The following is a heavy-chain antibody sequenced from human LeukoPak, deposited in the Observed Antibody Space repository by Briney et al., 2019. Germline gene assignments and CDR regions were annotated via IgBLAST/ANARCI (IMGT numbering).Heavy chain of an antibody. D-gene: IGHD1-1*01. J-gene: IGHJ4*02. V-gene: IGHV1-18*01. CDR1: GYTFTSYG. CDR3: ASAGYNWNDVKEYYFDY. Sequence: GASVKVSCKASGYTFTSYGISWVRQAPGQGLEWMGWISAYNGNTNYAQKLQGRVTMTTDTSTSTAYMELRSLRSDDTAVYYCASAGYNWNDVKEYYFDYWGQGTLVTVSS. CDR2: ISAYNGNT.